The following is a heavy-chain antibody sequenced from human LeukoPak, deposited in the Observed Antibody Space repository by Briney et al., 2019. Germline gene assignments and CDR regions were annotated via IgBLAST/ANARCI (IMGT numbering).Heavy chain of an antibody. Sequence: SVKVSCKASGGTFSSYATSWVRQAPGQGLEWMGGIIPIFGTANYAQKFQGRVTITADESTSTAYMELSSLRSEDTAVYYCASVGYYYDSSGYPWGQGTLVTVSS. J-gene: IGHJ5*02. CDR1: GGTFSSYA. V-gene: IGHV1-69*13. CDR3: ASVGYYYDSSGYP. D-gene: IGHD3-22*01. CDR2: IIPIFGTA.